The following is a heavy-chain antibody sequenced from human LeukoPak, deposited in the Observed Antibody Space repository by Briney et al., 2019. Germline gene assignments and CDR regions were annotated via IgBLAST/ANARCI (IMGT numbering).Heavy chain of an antibody. V-gene: IGHV4-39*01. D-gene: IGHD4-23*01. Sequence: PSETLSLTCTVSGGSITSNHYYWGWIRQPPGKGLEWIGSISYGGSTHYNPSLKSRVTMSVDTSKNQFSLKLRSVTATDTAVYHCATSPGADYGGDHWFDPWGQGTLVTVPS. CDR3: ATSPGADYGGDHWFDP. CDR1: GGSITSNHYY. J-gene: IGHJ5*02. CDR2: ISYGGST.